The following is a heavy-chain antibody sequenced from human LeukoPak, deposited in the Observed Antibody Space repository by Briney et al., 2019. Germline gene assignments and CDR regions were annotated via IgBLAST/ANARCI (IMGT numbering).Heavy chain of an antibody. V-gene: IGHV3-66*01. CDR1: GFTVSSNY. CDR3: ARVTAYDSSGYYGGDYFDY. D-gene: IGHD3-22*01. J-gene: IGHJ4*02. Sequence: PGGSLRLSCAVSGFTVSSNYMTWVRQAPGKGLQWVSIIYLVGSTFYADSVKGRFTISIDHSKNTLDLQMDSLRAEDTAVYYCARVTAYDSSGYYGGDYFDYWGQGTLVTVSS. CDR2: IYLVGST.